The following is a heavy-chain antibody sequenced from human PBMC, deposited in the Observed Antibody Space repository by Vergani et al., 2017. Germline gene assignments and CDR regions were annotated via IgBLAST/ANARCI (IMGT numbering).Heavy chain of an antibody. CDR3: TKGSRGYTGSFFDY. J-gene: IGHJ4*02. Sequence: QVQLVESGGGLVKPGGSLRLSCAASGFTFSDYYMSWIRQAPGKGLEWVSSVSGSSATPYYADSVKGRFIISRDNSKNTLHLQMNSLRADETAVYYCTKGSRGYTGSFFDYWGQGTLATVSS. CDR2: VSGSSATP. CDR1: GFTFSDYY. V-gene: IGHV3-11*01. D-gene: IGHD5-12*01.